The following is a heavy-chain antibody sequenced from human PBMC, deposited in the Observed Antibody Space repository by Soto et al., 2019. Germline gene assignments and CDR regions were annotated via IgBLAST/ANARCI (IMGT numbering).Heavy chain of an antibody. CDR1: NYTFITYG. CDR3: ARDTSFYFVY. D-gene: IGHD2-2*01. Sequence: PSVKVSCKASNYTFITYGITWVRQAPGQGLEWVGWITPYNGNTNYGQNFQGRVTMTADTSTSTAYMELGSLTTDDTAVYYCARDTSFYFVYWGQGTWVTVFS. J-gene: IGHJ4*02. CDR2: ITPYNGNT. V-gene: IGHV1-18*01.